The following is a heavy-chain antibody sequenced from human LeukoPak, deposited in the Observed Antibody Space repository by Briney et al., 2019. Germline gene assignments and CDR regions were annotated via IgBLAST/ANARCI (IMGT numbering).Heavy chain of an antibody. CDR1: GFTFSDHY. J-gene: IGHJ4*02. CDR3: ARDFRDGYNRPY. D-gene: IGHD5-24*01. Sequence: GGSLRLSCAASGFTFSDHYMGWIRQAPGKGLEWVSYISSSGSTIYYADSVKGRFTISRDNAKNSLYLQMNSLRAEDTAVYYCARDFRDGYNRPYWGQGTLVTVSS. V-gene: IGHV3-11*04. CDR2: ISSSGSTI.